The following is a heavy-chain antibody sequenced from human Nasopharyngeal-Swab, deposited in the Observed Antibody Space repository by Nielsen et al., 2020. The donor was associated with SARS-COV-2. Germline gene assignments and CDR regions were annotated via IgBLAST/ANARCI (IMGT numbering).Heavy chain of an antibody. V-gene: IGHV3-48*03. J-gene: IGHJ6*02. Sequence: GGSLRLSCAASGFTFSSYEMNWVRQAPGKGLEWVSYISSSGSTIYYADSVKGRFTISRDNAKNSLYLQMNSLRAEDTAVYYCARYIIAARPLYYYYGMDVWGQGTTITVSS. CDR3: ARYIIAARPLYYYYGMDV. CDR1: GFTFSSYE. D-gene: IGHD6-6*01. CDR2: ISSSGSTI.